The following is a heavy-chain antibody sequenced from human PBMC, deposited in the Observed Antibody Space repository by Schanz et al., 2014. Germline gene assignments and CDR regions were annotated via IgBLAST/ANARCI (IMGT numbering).Heavy chain of an antibody. V-gene: IGHV3-64*01. CDR3: ARDNRYYLFDY. Sequence: EVQLVESGGGLVQPGGSLRLPFAASGFPFSTSTMHWVRQAPGKGLEYVSSISSKGDMTFYGNSVKGRFTISRDNSKNTLYLQLGSLSAEDTAVYFCARDNRYYLFDYWGQGALVTVSS. CDR2: ISSKGDMT. CDR1: GFPFSTST. D-gene: IGHD3-16*02. J-gene: IGHJ4*02.